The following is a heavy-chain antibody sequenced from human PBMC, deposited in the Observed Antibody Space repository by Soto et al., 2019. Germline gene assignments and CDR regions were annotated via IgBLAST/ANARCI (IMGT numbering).Heavy chain of an antibody. V-gene: IGHV2-5*02. CDR1: RFSLATSGVG. D-gene: IGHD2-21*02. Sequence: QITLKESGTTLVKPTQTLTLTCTFSRFSLATSGVGVGWIRQPPGKALEWLALIYWDGDERYSPSLKSRLTITKDTSKNQVVLTMTNMDPVDTATYYCVRRVTAFDYWGQGILVTVSS. CDR3: VRRVTAFDY. J-gene: IGHJ4*02. CDR2: IYWDGDE.